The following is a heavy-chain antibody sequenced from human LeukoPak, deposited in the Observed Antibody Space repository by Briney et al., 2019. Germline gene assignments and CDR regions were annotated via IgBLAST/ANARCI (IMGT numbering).Heavy chain of an antibody. D-gene: IGHD1-26*01. CDR1: GFTFSSYG. Sequence: GGSLRLSCAASGFTFSSYGMHWVRQAPGKGLEWVSVIYSGGSTYYADSVKGRFTISRHNSKNTLYLQMNSLRAEDTAVYYCARDYYAEYFQHWGQGTLVTVSS. V-gene: IGHV3-53*04. CDR2: IYSGGST. CDR3: ARDYYAEYFQH. J-gene: IGHJ1*01.